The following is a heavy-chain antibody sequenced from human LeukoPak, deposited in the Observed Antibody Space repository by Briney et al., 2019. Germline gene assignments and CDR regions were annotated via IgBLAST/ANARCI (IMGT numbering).Heavy chain of an antibody. CDR1: GFTFSSSA. CDR3: AAGRIKLWFGESLSAVGFDM. V-gene: IGHV1-58*01. J-gene: IGHJ3*02. D-gene: IGHD3-10*01. CDR2: SVVGSGDT. Sequence: GAAVKVSCKASGFTFSSSAVQWVRQARGQRLECIGWSVVGSGDTIYAQNFQERVTITRDMSTSTLYMELSSLRPEDTAVYYCAAGRIKLWFGESLSAVGFDMWGQGTMVTVSS.